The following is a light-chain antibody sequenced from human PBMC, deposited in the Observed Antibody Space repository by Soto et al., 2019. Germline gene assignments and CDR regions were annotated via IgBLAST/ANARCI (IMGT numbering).Light chain of an antibody. CDR1: QNISVW. V-gene: IGKV1-5*01. J-gene: IGKJ2*01. CDR2: DAS. Sequence: DIQMTQSPSTLSASVGDGVTITCRASQNISVWLAWYQQRPGKAPKFLMYDASSLETGVPSRFSGSGSGTEFTLTIRSLQPDDSATYYCQQYDSSSPTFDQGTKLEIK. CDR3: QQYDSSSPT.